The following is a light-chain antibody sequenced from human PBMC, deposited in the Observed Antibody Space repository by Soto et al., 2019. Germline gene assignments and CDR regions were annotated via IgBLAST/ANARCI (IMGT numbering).Light chain of an antibody. J-gene: IGKJ2*01. V-gene: IGKV1-39*01. CDR1: QRISAY. CDR3: QQGYSIPPST. CDR2: AAS. Sequence: DIQMTQSPSSLSAYVGDRVTITCRASQRISAYLNWYQQKPGKAPKLLIYAASNLQSGVSSRFSGSGSGTAFTLTISSLQPADFATYYCQQGYSIPPSTFGQGTKLEIK.